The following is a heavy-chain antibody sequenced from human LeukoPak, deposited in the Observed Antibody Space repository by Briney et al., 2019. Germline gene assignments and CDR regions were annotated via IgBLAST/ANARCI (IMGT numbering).Heavy chain of an antibody. CDR3: ARVGSGSYYWFDP. D-gene: IGHD3-10*01. CDR2: INPNSGGT. V-gene: IGHV1-2*02. Sequence: ASVKVSCKASGYTFTCYYMHWVRQAPGQGLEWMGWINPNSGGTNYAQKFQGRVTMTRDTSISTAYMELSRLRSDDTAVYYCARVGSGSYYWFDPWGQGTLVTVSS. CDR1: GYTFTCYY. J-gene: IGHJ5*02.